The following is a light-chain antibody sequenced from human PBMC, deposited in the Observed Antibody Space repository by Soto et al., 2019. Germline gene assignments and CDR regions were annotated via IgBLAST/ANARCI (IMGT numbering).Light chain of an antibody. Sequence: QSALTQPRSVSGSPGQSVTISCAGTSSDVGGYNYVSWYQQHPGKAPKLMIYDVNERPSGVPDRFSDSKSGNTASLTISGLQAEDEADYYCCSYAGSYIWVFGGGTKLTVL. CDR3: CSYAGSYIWV. CDR1: SSDVGGYNY. V-gene: IGLV2-11*01. J-gene: IGLJ3*02. CDR2: DVN.